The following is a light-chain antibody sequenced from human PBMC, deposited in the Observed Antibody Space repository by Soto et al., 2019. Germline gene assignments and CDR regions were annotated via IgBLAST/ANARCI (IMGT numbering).Light chain of an antibody. V-gene: IGKV3-20*01. Sequence: EMGLTQSPGTLSLSPGERATLSCRASRSVSSSYLAWYQHKPGQAPRLLIYGTSSRATGIQDRFSGSGSGTAFTLTISRPEPEVSAVYSCQQYDSPPRTSGQGTKVEIK. CDR1: RSVSSSY. CDR2: GTS. J-gene: IGKJ1*01. CDR3: QQYDSPPRT.